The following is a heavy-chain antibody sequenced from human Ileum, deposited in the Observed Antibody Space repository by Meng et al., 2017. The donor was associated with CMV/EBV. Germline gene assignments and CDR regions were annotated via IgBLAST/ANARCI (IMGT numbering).Heavy chain of an antibody. D-gene: IGHD6-6*01. CDR3: ARDPSRKEWFDS. CDR2: ISSSGNTI. V-gene: IGHV3-48*03. Sequence: GESLKISCAASGFSFSSYEMDWVRQAPGKGLEWVSYISSSGNTIYYADSVKGRFTISRDNARNSLYLQMNSLRAGDTAVYYCARDPSRKEWFDSWGQGTLVTVSS. CDR1: GFSFSSYE. J-gene: IGHJ5*01.